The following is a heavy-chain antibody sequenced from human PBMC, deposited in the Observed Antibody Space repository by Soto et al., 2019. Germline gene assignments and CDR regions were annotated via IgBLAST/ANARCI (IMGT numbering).Heavy chain of an antibody. D-gene: IGHD4-17*01. V-gene: IGHV3-30*18. CDR1: GFTFSSYG. Sequence: QVQLVESGGGVVQPGRSLRLSCAASGFTFSSYGMHWVRQAPGKGLEWVAVISYDGSNKYYADSVKGRFTISRDNSKNTLYLQMNSLRPEDTAVYYCANSTVTTIYYYYGMDVWGQGTTVTVSS. CDR2: ISYDGSNK. J-gene: IGHJ6*02. CDR3: ANSTVTTIYYYYGMDV.